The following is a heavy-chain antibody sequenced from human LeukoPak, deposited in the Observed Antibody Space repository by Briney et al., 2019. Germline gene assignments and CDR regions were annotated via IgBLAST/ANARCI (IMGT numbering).Heavy chain of an antibody. V-gene: IGHV3-23*01. CDR1: GFTLSDYW. CDR3: AKDNMQWLVLGAFDI. J-gene: IGHJ3*02. CDR2: ISGSGGST. Sequence: GGSLRLSCAASGFTLSDYWMHWVRQAPGKGLEWVSAISGSGGSTYYADSVKGRFTISRDNPKNTLYLQMNSLRAEDTAVYYCAKDNMQWLVLGAFDIWGQGTMVTVSS. D-gene: IGHD6-19*01.